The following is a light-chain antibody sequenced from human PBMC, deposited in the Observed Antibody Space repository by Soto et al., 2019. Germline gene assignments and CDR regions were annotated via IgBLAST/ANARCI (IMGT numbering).Light chain of an antibody. CDR1: SRDVGGYNF. CDR2: DVT. Sequence: QSALTQPPSASGSPGQSVTISCTGASRDVGGYNFVSWYQHHPGKAPRPMIYDVTQRPSGVPDRFSGSKSGNTASLTVSGLQVDDEAYYYGSAYAGSSIPVAFGGGTKLTVI. V-gene: IGLV2-8*01. J-gene: IGLJ2*01. CDR3: SAYAGSSIPVA.